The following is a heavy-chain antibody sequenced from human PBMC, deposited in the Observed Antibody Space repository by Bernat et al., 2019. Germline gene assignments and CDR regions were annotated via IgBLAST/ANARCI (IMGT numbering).Heavy chain of an antibody. CDR1: GFTFSSYA. CDR2: ISYDGVNK. D-gene: IGHD3-16*01. J-gene: IGHJ6*02. V-gene: IGHV3-30-3*01. Sequence: QVQLVKSGGGVVQPGRSLRLSCAASGFTFSSYAIHWVRQAPGKGLEWVAAISYDGVNKYYADSVKGRFSISRDNSKNTLYLQMNSLRAEDTAVYYCARDRRGTDSGGMDVWGQGTTVTVSS. CDR3: ARDRRGTDSGGMDV.